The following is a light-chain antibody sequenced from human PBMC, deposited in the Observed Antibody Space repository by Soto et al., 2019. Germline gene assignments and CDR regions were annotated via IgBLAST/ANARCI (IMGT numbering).Light chain of an antibody. CDR2: KAS. Sequence: DIQMTQSPSTLSASVGDRVTITCRASQSISSWLAWYLQKPGKAPNLLIYKASSLESGVPSRFSGSGSGTELTLTISSLQPDDFATYYCQQYNSYPLTFGGGTKVEIK. CDR1: QSISSW. CDR3: QQYNSYPLT. V-gene: IGKV1-5*03. J-gene: IGKJ4*01.